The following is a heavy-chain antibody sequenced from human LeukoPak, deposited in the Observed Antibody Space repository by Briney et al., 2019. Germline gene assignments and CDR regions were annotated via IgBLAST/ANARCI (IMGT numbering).Heavy chain of an antibody. D-gene: IGHD7-27*01. CDR3: ARFVTGDGAFDI. CDR1: GGSISSSSYY. J-gene: IGHJ3*02. Sequence: SETLPLTCTVSGGSISSSSYYWGWIRQPPGKGLEWIGSIYYSGNTYYNPSLRGRVTISVDTSKNQFSLNLSSVTAADTAVYYCARFVTGDGAFDIWGQGTMVTVSS. V-gene: IGHV4-39*01. CDR2: IYYSGNT.